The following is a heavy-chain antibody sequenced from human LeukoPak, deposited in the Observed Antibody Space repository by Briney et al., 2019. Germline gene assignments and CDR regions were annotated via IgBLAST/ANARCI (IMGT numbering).Heavy chain of an antibody. V-gene: IGHV4-34*01. CDR3: ERGAPYWYFDL. CDR1: GGSFSGYY. CDR2: INHSGST. Sequence: SETLSLTCAVYGGSFSGYYWSWIRQPPGKGLEWIGEINHSGSTNYNPSLKSRVTISVDTSKNQFSLKLSSVTAADTAVYYCERGAPYWYFDLGGRAPLVIVSS. J-gene: IGHJ2*01.